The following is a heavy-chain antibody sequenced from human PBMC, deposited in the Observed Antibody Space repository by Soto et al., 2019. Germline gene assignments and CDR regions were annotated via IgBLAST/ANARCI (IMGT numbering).Heavy chain of an antibody. Sequence: SLKVSCKASGYTFTGYYIHWVRQAPGQGLEWMGGIIPIFGTANYAQKFQGRVTITADESTSTAYMELSSLRSEDTAVYYCAKDAATAIYYYYYYGMDVWGQGTTVTVSS. J-gene: IGHJ6*02. CDR3: AKDAATAIYYYYYYGMDV. CDR1: GYTFTGYY. V-gene: IGHV1-69*13. CDR2: IIPIFGTA. D-gene: IGHD6-25*01.